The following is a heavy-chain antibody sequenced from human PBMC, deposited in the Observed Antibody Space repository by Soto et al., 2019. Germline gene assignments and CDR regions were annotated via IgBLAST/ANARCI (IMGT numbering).Heavy chain of an antibody. Sequence: VASVKVSCKASGYTFTGFYMHWVRQAPGQGLEWMGWINPNSGGTNYAQKFQGRVTMTRDTSINTAYLELSSLKSDDTAVYYCASHRRGSALDYWGQGTQVTVYS. D-gene: IGHD3-16*01. J-gene: IGHJ4*02. CDR2: INPNSGGT. V-gene: IGHV1-2*02. CDR3: ASHRRGSALDY. CDR1: GYTFTGFY.